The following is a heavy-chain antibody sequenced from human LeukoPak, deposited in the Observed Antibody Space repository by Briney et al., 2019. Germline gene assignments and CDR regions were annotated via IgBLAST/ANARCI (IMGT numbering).Heavy chain of an antibody. CDR3: AREEGQQLVHSP. CDR2: INHSGST. J-gene: IGHJ5*02. Sequence: SETLSLTCAVYGGSFSGYYWSWIRQPPGKGLEWIGEINHSGSTNYNPPLKSRVTISVDTSKNQFSLKLSSVTAADTAVYYCAREEGQQLVHSPWGQGTLVTVSS. CDR1: GGSFSGYY. V-gene: IGHV4-34*01. D-gene: IGHD6-13*01.